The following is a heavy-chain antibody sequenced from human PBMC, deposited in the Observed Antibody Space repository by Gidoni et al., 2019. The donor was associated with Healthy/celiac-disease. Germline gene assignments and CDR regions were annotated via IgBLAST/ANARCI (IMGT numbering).Heavy chain of an antibody. D-gene: IGHD3-10*01. V-gene: IGHV3-33*01. CDR2: IWYDGSNK. CDR1: GFTFSSYG. CDR3: ARDPSGDSYGSGSYSYYYYGMDV. Sequence: QVQLVESGGGVVQPGRSLRLSCAASGFTFSSYGMHWVRQAPGKGLEWVAVIWYDGSNKYYADSVKGRFTISRDNSKNTLYLQMNSLRAEDTAVYYCARDPSGDSYGSGSYSYYYYGMDVWGQGTTVTVSS. J-gene: IGHJ6*02.